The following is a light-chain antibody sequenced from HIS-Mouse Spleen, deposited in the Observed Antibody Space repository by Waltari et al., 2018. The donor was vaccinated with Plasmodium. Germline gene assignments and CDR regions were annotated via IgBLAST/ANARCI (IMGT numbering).Light chain of an antibody. J-gene: IGLJ3*02. CDR3: YSAADNNR. CDR2: KDS. V-gene: IGLV3-27*01. CDR1: VLAKKY. Sequence: SYELTQPSSVSVSPGQTARITCSGDVLAKKYARWFQQQPGQAPVLVIYKDSERPSGIPERFSGSSSGTTVTLTISGAQVEDVVDYYCYSAADNNRFGGGTKLTVL.